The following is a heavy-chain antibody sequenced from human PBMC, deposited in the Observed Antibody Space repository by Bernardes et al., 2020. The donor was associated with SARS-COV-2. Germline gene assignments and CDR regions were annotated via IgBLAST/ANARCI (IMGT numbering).Heavy chain of an antibody. V-gene: IGHV3-11*01. CDR1: GFTFDDFY. CDR2: ISGSGSTV. CDR3: ARDGDSSGWDFDY. J-gene: IGHJ4*02. D-gene: IGHD6-19*01. Sequence: GGSLRLSCVASGFTFDDFYMTWIRQAPGKGLEWVSYISGSGSTVFYADSVKGRFTISRDNTKNSLYLQMSSLRAEDTAVYYCARDGDSSGWDFDYWGQGTLVNVSS.